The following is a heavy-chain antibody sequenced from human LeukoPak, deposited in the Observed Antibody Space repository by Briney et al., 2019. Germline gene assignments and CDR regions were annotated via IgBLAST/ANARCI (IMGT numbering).Heavy chain of an antibody. Sequence: GGSLRLSCAASGFTFSSYWMHWVPQAPGKGLVWVSRISTDWSRTTYADSVKGRFTISRDNAKNTLYLQMNSLRAEDTAVYYCARESYCSGGSGYSGRAFDIWVQGTMVTVSS. CDR2: ISTDWSRT. V-gene: IGHV3-74*01. D-gene: IGHD2-15*01. J-gene: IGHJ3*02. CDR3: ARESYCSGGSGYSGRAFDI. CDR1: GFTFSSYW.